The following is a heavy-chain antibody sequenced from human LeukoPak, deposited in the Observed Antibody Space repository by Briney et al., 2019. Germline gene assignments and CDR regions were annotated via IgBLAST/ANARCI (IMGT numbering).Heavy chain of an antibody. Sequence: PSQTLSLTCTVSGGSISSGGYSWSWIRQHPGKGLEWIGYIYYSGSTYYNPSLKSRVTISVDTSKNQFSLKLSSVTAADTAVYYCARQAYDFWSGYPNYFDYWGQGTLVTVSS. J-gene: IGHJ4*02. CDR3: ARQAYDFWSGYPNYFDY. V-gene: IGHV4-31*03. D-gene: IGHD3-3*01. CDR2: IYYSGST. CDR1: GGSISSGGYS.